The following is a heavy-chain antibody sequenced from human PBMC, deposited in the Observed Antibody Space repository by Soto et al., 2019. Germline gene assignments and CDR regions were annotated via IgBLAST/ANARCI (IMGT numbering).Heavy chain of an antibody. V-gene: IGHV3-23*01. D-gene: IGHD4-17*01. CDR1: GFIFSTYA. CDR2: ISSSSDSA. CDR3: AHPRGYGVFDAVDI. Sequence: EVQLLQTGGGLVQPGGSLSLSCAASGFIFSTYAMNWVRQAPGKGLEWVSAISSSSDSAYYAESVRGRFTISRDNSINTLYLHMRSLRPEDTAVYYCAHPRGYGVFDAVDIWGQGTMVTVSS. J-gene: IGHJ3*02.